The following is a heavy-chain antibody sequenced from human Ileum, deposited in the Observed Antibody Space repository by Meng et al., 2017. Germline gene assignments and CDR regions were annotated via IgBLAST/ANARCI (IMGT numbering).Heavy chain of an antibody. J-gene: IGHJ4*02. D-gene: IGHD2-2*01. Sequence: QVQLQESGPGLVKPSETLSPTRSVSDDSISSFSWRWVRQPPKKGMEWLGYISHSGLTDYNPSLKSRVTISVDPSKNQVSLKLSSVTAADTAVYYCARDYCSSTTCALDYWGQGTLVTVSS. CDR3: ARDYCSSTTCALDY. CDR1: DDSISSFS. CDR2: ISHSGLT. V-gene: IGHV4-59*01.